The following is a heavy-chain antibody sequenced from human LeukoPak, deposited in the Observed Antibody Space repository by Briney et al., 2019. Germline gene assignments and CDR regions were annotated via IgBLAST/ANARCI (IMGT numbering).Heavy chain of an antibody. Sequence: GRSLRLSCAASGFTFGDYAMHWVRQAPGKGLEWVSRISWSSGSIGYADSVKGRFTISRDNAKNSLYLQMNSLRAEDTALYYCAKDMSYGGNSADYDYWGQGTLVTVSS. V-gene: IGHV3-9*01. CDR2: ISWSSGSI. CDR1: GFTFGDYA. J-gene: IGHJ4*02. D-gene: IGHD4-23*01. CDR3: AKDMSYGGNSADYDY.